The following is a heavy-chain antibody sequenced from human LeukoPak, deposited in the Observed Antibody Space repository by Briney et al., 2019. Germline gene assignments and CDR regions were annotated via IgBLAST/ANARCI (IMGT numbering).Heavy chain of an antibody. CDR1: GFTLSRYA. CDR2: ISGSGGST. CDR3: AKDERFGEFPLGTFDC. J-gene: IGHJ4*02. Sequence: GGSLRLSCAASGFTLSRYAMTWVRQAPGKGLDWVAAISGSGGSTYYADSVKGRFTVSRDNSKNTLYLQMNSLRAEDTAVYYCAKDERFGEFPLGTFDCWGQGTLVTVSS. V-gene: IGHV3-23*01. D-gene: IGHD3-10*01.